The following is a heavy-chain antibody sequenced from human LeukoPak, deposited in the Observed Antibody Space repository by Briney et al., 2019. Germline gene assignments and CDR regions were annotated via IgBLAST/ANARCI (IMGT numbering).Heavy chain of an antibody. Sequence: ASMKVSCKSSGFTFTDHYIHWVRQAPGQGLEWMGYIGPHSTFTSSPQEFQGWVTMTRDTSMTTAYMELTRLTSDDTAVYYCVREGEGPLSKDFDYWGQGTLVTVSS. CDR1: GFTFTDHY. D-gene: IGHD2/OR15-2a*01. J-gene: IGHJ4*02. CDR3: VREGEGPLSKDFDY. CDR2: IGPHSTFT. V-gene: IGHV1-2*04.